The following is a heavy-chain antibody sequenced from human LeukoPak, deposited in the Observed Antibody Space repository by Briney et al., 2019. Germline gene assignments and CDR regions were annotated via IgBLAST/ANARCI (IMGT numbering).Heavy chain of an antibody. V-gene: IGHV4-34*01. CDR2: INHSGST. J-gene: IGHJ5*02. CDR3: ARHRQQLVLGKIWCDP. Sequence: PSETLSLTCAVYGGSFSGYDWSWIRQPPGKGLEWIGEINHSGSTNYNPSLKSRVTISVDTSKNQFSLKLSSVTAADTAVYYCARHRQQLVLGKIWCDPWGQGTLVTVSS. D-gene: IGHD6-13*01. CDR1: GGSFSGYD.